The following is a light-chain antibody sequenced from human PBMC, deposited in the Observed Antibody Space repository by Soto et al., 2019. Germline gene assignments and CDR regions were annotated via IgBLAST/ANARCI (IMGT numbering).Light chain of an antibody. J-gene: IGKJ5*01. CDR3: QQYVISVT. CDR2: DAS. V-gene: IGKV1-5*01. CDR1: QSIIRW. Sequence: DIQMTQSAATLSSSVGCRFTITCRASQSIIRWLAWYQQKPGKAPKALIYDASTLRSGVPSRFSGGGSGTDFTLTISRLEPQDSAIYYCQQYVISVTFGQGTRLEIK.